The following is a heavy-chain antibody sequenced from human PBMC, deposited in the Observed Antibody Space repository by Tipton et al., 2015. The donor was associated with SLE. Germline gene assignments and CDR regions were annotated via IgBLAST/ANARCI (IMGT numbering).Heavy chain of an antibody. D-gene: IGHD3-22*01. Sequence: LRLSCTVSGDSISSHYWNWIRQPPGKGLEWIGYVYYSGTTSYNPSLNSRVTISVDTSKNQFSLKLTSVTAADTAVYYCARGFSSGYSHWYFDLWGRGTLVTVSS. CDR3: ARGFSSGYSHWYFDL. J-gene: IGHJ2*01. V-gene: IGHV4-59*11. CDR2: VYYSGTT. CDR1: GDSISSHY.